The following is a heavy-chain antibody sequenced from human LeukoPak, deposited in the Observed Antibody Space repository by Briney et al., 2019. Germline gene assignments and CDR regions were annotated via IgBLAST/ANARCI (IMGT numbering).Heavy chain of an antibody. D-gene: IGHD5-24*01. CDR2: VYSGVNT. CDR3: ARVMDYFDY. Sequence: GGSLRLSCAASVLTVSSNYMSWVRQAPGKGLEWVSVVYSGVNTYYADSVKGRFTISRDNSKNTLYLQMNSLRAEDTAVYYCARVMDYFDYWGQGTLVTVSS. V-gene: IGHV3-53*01. J-gene: IGHJ4*02. CDR1: VLTVSSNY.